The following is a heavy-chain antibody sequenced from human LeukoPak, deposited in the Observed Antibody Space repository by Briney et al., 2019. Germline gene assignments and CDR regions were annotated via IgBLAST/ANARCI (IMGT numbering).Heavy chain of an antibody. CDR1: GLIFSNFW. V-gene: IGHV3-7*01. J-gene: IGHJ5*02. D-gene: IGHD2-15*01. CDR3: ARGRFWWFA. CDR2: INQDGSET. Sequence: GGPLRLSCVASGLIFSNFWMTWLRQSPGKGLEWVANINQDGSETYYLDSVKARFIISRDNTKNSLSLQMNSLRGDDTAMYYCARGRFWWFAWGLGTLVTVSS.